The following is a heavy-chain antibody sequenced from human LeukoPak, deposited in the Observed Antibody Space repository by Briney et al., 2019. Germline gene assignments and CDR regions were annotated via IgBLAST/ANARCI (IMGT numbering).Heavy chain of an antibody. V-gene: IGHV4-39*01. Sequence: TXXLTCTVSGGSISSSNYYWGWLRQPPGKGLEWIGSIYYSGSTYYNPSLKSRFTISVDTSKNQFSLKLSSVTAADTAVYYCALNFDYWGQGTLVTVSS. J-gene: IGHJ4*02. CDR2: IYYSGST. CDR3: ALNFDY. CDR1: GGSISSSNYY.